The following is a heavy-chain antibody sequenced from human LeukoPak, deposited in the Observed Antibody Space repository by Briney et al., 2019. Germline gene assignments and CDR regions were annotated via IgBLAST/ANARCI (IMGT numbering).Heavy chain of an antibody. CDR3: AREGGTMIVVAHDY. CDR2: ISYDGSNK. Sequence: AGGSLRLSCAASGFTFSSYAMHWVRQAPGKGLEWVAVISYDGSNKCYADSVKGRFTISRDNSKNTLYLQMNSLRAEDTAVYYCAREGGTMIVVAHDYWGQGTLVTVSS. D-gene: IGHD3-22*01. J-gene: IGHJ4*02. CDR1: GFTFSSYA. V-gene: IGHV3-30-3*01.